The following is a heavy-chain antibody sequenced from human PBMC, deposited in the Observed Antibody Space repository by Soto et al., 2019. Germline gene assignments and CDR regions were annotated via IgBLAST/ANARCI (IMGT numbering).Heavy chain of an antibody. D-gene: IGHD1-26*01. Sequence: LRLSCAASGFTFSSYSMNWVRQAPGKGLEWVSSISSSTYIYYADSVKGRFTISRDNAKNSLYLQMNSLRAEDTAVYYCARDREGVGAGLFWGQGTMVTVSS. CDR1: GFTFSSYS. J-gene: IGHJ3*01. V-gene: IGHV3-21*01. CDR2: ISSSTYI. CDR3: ARDREGVGAGLF.